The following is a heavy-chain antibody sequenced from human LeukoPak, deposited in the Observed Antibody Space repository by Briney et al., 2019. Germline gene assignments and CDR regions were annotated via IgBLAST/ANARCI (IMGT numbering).Heavy chain of an antibody. CDR2: IYISRST. CDR3: ARVYGGYVDY. CDR1: GGSMSSGSYH. D-gene: IGHD4-23*01. Sequence: SETLSLTCSVSGGSMSSGSYHWAWIRQPAGKGLESIGRIYISRSTHYNPSLTTRVTISVVTSKNQFSLQLTSVTAPVTTVPYCARVYGGYVDYWGQGTLVIVSS. J-gene: IGHJ4*02. V-gene: IGHV4-61*02.